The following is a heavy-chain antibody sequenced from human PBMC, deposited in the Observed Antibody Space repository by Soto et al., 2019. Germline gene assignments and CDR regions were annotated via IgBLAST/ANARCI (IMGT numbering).Heavy chain of an antibody. CDR3: ARWGIFGVVIIGYYYGMDV. Sequence: ASVKVSCKASGYTFTSYDINWVRQATEQGLEWMGWMNPNSGNTGYAQKFQGRVTMTRNTSISTAYMELSSLRSEDTAVYYCARWGIFGVVIIGYYYGMDVWGQGTTVTVSS. J-gene: IGHJ6*02. CDR1: GYTFTSYD. V-gene: IGHV1-8*01. CDR2: MNPNSGNT. D-gene: IGHD3-3*01.